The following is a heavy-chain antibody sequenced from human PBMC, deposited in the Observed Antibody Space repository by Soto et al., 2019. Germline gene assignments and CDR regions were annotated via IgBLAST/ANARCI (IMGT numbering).Heavy chain of an antibody. CDR2: IYHSGRT. D-gene: IGHD2-21*02. V-gene: IGHV4-4*02. CDR3: ARGGDWKLDY. Sequence: SETLSLTCAVSGDSISSDKWWSWVRQPPGKGLEWIGEIYHSGRTNCNPSLKSRITMSVEKSKNQFSLELSSMTAADTAVYYCARGGDWKLDYWGQGSLVTVSS. CDR1: GDSISSDKW. J-gene: IGHJ4*02.